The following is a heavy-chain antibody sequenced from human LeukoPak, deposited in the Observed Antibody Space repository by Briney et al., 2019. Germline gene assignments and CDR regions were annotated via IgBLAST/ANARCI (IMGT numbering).Heavy chain of an antibody. CDR1: GFPFDDYG. CDR2: IHWNGGST. Sequence: PGGSLRLSCAASGFPFDDYGMTWVRQAPGKGLEWVSGIHWNGGSTGYADSVKGRFSILRDTAKNSLYLQMNSLRAEDTALYYCARGYCSGGSCFLFDYWGQGTLVTVSS. J-gene: IGHJ4*02. D-gene: IGHD2-15*01. V-gene: IGHV3-20*04. CDR3: ARGYCSGGSCFLFDY.